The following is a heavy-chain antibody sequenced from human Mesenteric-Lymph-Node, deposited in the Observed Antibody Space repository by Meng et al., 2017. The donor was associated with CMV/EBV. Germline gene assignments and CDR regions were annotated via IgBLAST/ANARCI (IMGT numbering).Heavy chain of an antibody. J-gene: IGHJ4*02. CDR3: ARDGDYYDSSGYNPFDY. CDR1: GGSISSSSYY. CDR2: IYYSGST. V-gene: IGHV4-39*07. D-gene: IGHD3-22*01. Sequence: QLQLQESGAGLVKPSEALSLPCTASGGSISSSSYYWGWIRQPPGKGLEWIGSIYYSGSTYYNPSLKSRVTISVDTSKNQFSLKLSSVTAADTAVYYCARDGDYYDSSGYNPFDYWGQGTLVTVSS.